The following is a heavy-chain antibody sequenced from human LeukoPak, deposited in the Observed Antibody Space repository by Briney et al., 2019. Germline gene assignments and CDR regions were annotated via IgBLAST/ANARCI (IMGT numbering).Heavy chain of an antibody. D-gene: IGHD3-22*01. CDR2: INPNSGGT. V-gene: IGHV1-2*06. CDR1: GYTFIGYY. Sequence: ASLKVSCKASGYTFIGYYFHWVRQAPGQGLEWMGRINPNSGGTNYAQRFQGRVTMTRDTSISTAYMELSRLRSDDTAVYYCARGLGTYYFDSSGYYHGDYWGQGTLVTVSS. J-gene: IGHJ4*02. CDR3: ARGLGTYYFDSSGYYHGDY.